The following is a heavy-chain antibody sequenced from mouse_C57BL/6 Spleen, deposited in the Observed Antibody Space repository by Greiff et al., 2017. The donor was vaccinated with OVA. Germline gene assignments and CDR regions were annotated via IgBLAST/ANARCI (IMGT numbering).Heavy chain of an antibody. CDR2: IYPSDSET. CDR1: GYTFTSYW. D-gene: IGHD4-1*01. CDR3: ARTGENWDYFDY. V-gene: IGHV1-61*01. J-gene: IGHJ2*01. Sequence: VQLQQPGAELVRPGSSVKLSCKASGYTFTSYWMDWVKQRPGQGLEWIGNIYPSDSETHYNQKFKDKATLTVDKSSSTAYMHLSSLTSEDSAVYHCARTGENWDYFDYWGQGTTLTVSS.